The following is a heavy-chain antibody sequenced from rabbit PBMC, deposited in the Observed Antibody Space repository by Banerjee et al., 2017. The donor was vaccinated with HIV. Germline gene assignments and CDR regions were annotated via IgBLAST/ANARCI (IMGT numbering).Heavy chain of an antibody. Sequence: QEQLVESGGGLVQPGGSLKLSCKASGFDFSSYGVSWVRQAPGKGLEWIGYIDPVFGSTYYASWVNGRFTISSHNAQNTLYLQLNSLTAADTATYFCVRLGAYASSSGYSNMPYYFNLWGPGTLVTVS. CDR2: IDPVFGST. CDR3: VRLGAYASSSGYSNMPYYFNL. CDR1: GFDFSSYG. J-gene: IGHJ4*01. D-gene: IGHD1-1*01. V-gene: IGHV1S47*01.